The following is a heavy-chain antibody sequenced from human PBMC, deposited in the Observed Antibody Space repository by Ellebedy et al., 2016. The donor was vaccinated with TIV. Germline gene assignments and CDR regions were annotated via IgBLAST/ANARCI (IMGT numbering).Heavy chain of an antibody. J-gene: IGHJ5*02. V-gene: IGHV3-64D*06. CDR3: VKDRRENGRSGWNA. D-gene: IGHD6-19*01. CDR2: ISSNGGST. CDR1: GFTFSSYA. Sequence: GESLKISCSASGFTFSSYAMHWVRQAPGKGLEYVSAISSNGGSTYYADSVKGRFTISRDNSKNTLYLQMSSLRAEDTDVYYCVKDRRENGRSGWNAWGQGTLVTVSS.